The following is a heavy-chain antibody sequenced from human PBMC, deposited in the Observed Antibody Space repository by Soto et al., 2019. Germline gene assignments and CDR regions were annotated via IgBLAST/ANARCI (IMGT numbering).Heavy chain of an antibody. CDR3: ARGYDFWSGSYYMDV. Sequence: QVQLVQSGAEVKKPGASVKVSCKASGYTFTSYYMHWVRQAPGQGLEWMGIINLSGGSTSYAQKCQGRVTMTRDTSTSTVYMELSSLRSEDTAVYYCARGYDFWSGSYYMDVWGKGTTVTVSS. D-gene: IGHD3-3*01. V-gene: IGHV1-46*03. J-gene: IGHJ6*03. CDR1: GYTFTSYY. CDR2: INLSGGST.